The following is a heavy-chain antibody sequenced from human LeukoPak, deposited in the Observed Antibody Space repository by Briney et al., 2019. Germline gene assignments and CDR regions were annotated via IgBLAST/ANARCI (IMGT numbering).Heavy chain of an antibody. CDR3: ARDRSYGTPIDY. V-gene: IGHV1-2*02. Sequence: ASVKVSCKASGYTFTGYYMHWVRQAPGQGLEWMGWINPNSGGTNYAQKFQGRVTMTRDTSISTAYMELSRLRSDDTAVYYCARDRSYGTPIDYWGQGTLVTVSS. D-gene: IGHD1-26*01. CDR1: GYTFTGYY. J-gene: IGHJ4*02. CDR2: INPNSGGT.